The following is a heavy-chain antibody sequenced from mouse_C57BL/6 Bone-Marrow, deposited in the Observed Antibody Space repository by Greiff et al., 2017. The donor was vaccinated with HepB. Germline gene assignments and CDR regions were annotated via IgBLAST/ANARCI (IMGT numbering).Heavy chain of an antibody. CDR3: ARHYYGSSGYWYFDV. V-gene: IGHV5-6*01. CDR1: GFTFSSYG. CDR2: ISSGGSYT. J-gene: IGHJ1*03. Sequence: EVQVVESGGDLVKPGGSLKLSCAASGFTFSSYGMSWVRQTPDKRLEWVATISSGGSYTYYPDSVKGRFTISRDNAKNTLYLQMSSLKSEDTAMYYCARHYYGSSGYWYFDVWGTGTTVTVSS. D-gene: IGHD1-1*01.